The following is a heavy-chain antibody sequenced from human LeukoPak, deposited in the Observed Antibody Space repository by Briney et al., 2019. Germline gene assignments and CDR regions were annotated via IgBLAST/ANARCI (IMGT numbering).Heavy chain of an antibody. CDR2: ISAYNGNT. CDR3: AWRDYYDSSGYYS. J-gene: IGHJ4*02. CDR1: GYTFTSYG. V-gene: IGHV1-18*01. Sequence: GASVKVSCKASGYTFTSYGISWVRQAPGQGLEWMGWISAYNGNTNYAQKLQGRVTMTTDTSTGTAYMELRSLRSDDTAVYYCAWRDYYDSSGYYSWGQGTLVTVSS. D-gene: IGHD3-22*01.